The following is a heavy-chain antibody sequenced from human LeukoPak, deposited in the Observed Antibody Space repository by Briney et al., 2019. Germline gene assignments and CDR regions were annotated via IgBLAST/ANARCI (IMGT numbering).Heavy chain of an antibody. Sequence: PSETLSLTCTVSGGSISSYNWSWIRQPAGKGLVSIGRIYTSGSTNYNPSLKSRVTMSVDTSKNQFSLKLSSVTAADTAVYYCARAKDSGSYWDNWFDPWGQGTLVTVSS. CDR1: GGSISSYN. D-gene: IGHD1-26*01. CDR2: IYTSGST. J-gene: IGHJ5*02. V-gene: IGHV4-4*07. CDR3: ARAKDSGSYWDNWFDP.